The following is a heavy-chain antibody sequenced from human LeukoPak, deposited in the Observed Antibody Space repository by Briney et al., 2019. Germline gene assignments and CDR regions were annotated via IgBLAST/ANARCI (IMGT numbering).Heavy chain of an antibody. D-gene: IGHD1-1*01. CDR2: INPSGSST. J-gene: IGHJ1*01. CDR3: ARSHKLEPALEH. CDR1: GYIFTAHY. Sequence: GASVKVSCKASGYIFTAHYLHWVRQASGQGLEWMGLINPSGSSTLYAQKLQGRVTMTTDTSTSTAYMELRSLRSDDTAVYYCARSHKLEPALEHWGQGTLVTVSS. V-gene: IGHV1-46*01.